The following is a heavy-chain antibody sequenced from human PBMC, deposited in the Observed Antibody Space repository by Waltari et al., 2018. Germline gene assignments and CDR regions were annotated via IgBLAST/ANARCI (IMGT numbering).Heavy chain of an antibody. CDR2: IYTSGRT. D-gene: IGHD2-2*01. CDR3: ARSGKASSLGY. J-gene: IGHJ4*02. Sequence: QVQLQESGPGLVKPSQTLSLTCTVSGGSIDSGSYYWSWIRQPAGKGLEWIGRIYTSGRTNYNPSLKSRVTISVDTSKNQFSLNLSSVTAADTAVYYCARSGKASSLGYWGQGTLVTVSS. CDR1: GGSIDSGSYY. V-gene: IGHV4-61*02.